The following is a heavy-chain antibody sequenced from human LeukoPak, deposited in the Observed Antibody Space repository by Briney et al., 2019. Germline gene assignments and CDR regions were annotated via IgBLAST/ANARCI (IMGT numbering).Heavy chain of an antibody. CDR3: ARAAYSSGPDY. J-gene: IGHJ4*02. CDR1: GFTLRSHG. CDR2: ISPSSGNI. Sequence: GGSLRLSCAASGFTLRSHGMHWVRQAPGKGLEWVSYISPSSGNIHYADSVRGRFTISRDNAKNSLYLQLNSLRDEDTAMYFCARAAYSSGPDYWGQGTLVTVSS. D-gene: IGHD6-19*01. V-gene: IGHV3-48*02.